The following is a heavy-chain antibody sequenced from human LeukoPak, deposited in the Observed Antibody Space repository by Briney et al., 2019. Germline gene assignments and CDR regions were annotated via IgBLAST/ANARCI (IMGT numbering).Heavy chain of an antibody. CDR3: ARDARHRYCSSTSCYRGWLDP. D-gene: IGHD2-2*01. Sequence: SETLSLTCTVSGGSISSYYWSWIRQPPGKGLEWIGSIYHSGSTYYNPSLKSRVTISVDTSKNQFSLKLSSVTAADTAVYYCARDARHRYCSSTSCYRGWLDPWGQGTLVTVSS. J-gene: IGHJ5*02. CDR1: GGSISSYY. V-gene: IGHV4-38-2*02. CDR2: IYHSGST.